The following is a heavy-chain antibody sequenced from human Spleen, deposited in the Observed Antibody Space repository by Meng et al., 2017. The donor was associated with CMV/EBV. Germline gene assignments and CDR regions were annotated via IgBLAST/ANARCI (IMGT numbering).Heavy chain of an antibody. CDR3: AREGSNWDFDY. V-gene: IGHV3-11*01. D-gene: IGHD7-27*01. CDR2: ISTTGSTI. CDR1: GFSFSDYF. Sequence: GESLKISCAASGFSFSDYFMTWIRQAPGKGLEWVSYISTTGSTIYYADSVRGRFIISRDNAKKSLYLQMNSLRAEDTAVYYCAREGSNWDFDYWGQGTLVTVSS. J-gene: IGHJ4*02.